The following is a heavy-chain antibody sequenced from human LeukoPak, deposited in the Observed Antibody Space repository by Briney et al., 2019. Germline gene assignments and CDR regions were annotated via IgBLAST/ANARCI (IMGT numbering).Heavy chain of an antibody. J-gene: IGHJ4*02. D-gene: IGHD4-17*01. Sequence: GGSLRLSCAASGFTVSSNYMSWVRQAPGKGLEWVGRIKSKTDGGTTDYAAPVKGRFTVSRDDVRNTLYLHMNSLKTEDTAVYYCTTDGTTVTSASFDYWGQGTLVTVSS. CDR1: GFTVSSNY. CDR3: TTDGTTVTSASFDY. CDR2: IKSKTDGGTT. V-gene: IGHV3-15*01.